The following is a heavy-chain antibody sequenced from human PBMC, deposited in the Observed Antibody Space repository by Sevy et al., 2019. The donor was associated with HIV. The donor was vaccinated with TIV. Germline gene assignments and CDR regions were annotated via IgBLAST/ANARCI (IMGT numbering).Heavy chain of an antibody. CDR3: AKDYYDSSGYYPMDAFDI. V-gene: IGHV3-23*01. D-gene: IGHD3-22*01. Sequence: GGSLRLSCAASGFTFRTYAMNWVRQAPGKGLEWVSGISGSGGSTYYADSVKGRFTISRDNSKNTLYLQMNSLRAEGTAVYYCAKDYYDSSGYYPMDAFDIWGQGTMVTVSS. CDR2: ISGSGGST. CDR1: GFTFRTYA. J-gene: IGHJ3*02.